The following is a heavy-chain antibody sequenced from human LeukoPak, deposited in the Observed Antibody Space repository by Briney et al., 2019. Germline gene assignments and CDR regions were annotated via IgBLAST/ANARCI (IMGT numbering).Heavy chain of an antibody. CDR2: IYYSGTT. D-gene: IGHD3-3*01. Sequence: SETLSLTCTVSGGSISSYYWSWIRQPPGKGLEWIGYIYYSGTTYYNPSLKSRVTISVDTSQNQFSLRLSSVTAADTAVYYCARDRSGYYAFDFWGQGTLVTVSS. V-gene: IGHV4-59*12. J-gene: IGHJ4*02. CDR1: GGSISSYY. CDR3: ARDRSGYYAFDF.